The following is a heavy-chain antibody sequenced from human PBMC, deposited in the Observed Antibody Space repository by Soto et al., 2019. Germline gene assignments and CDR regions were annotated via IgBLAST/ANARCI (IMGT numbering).Heavy chain of an antibody. J-gene: IGHJ4*02. Sequence: GGSLRLSCAASGFTFDDYAMHWVRQAPGKGLEWVSGISWNSGSIGYADSVKGRFTISRDNAKNSLYLQMNSLRAEDTALYYCAKETSSSFFDYWGQGTLVTVSS. CDR2: ISWNSGSI. V-gene: IGHV3-9*01. CDR1: GFTFDDYA. CDR3: AKETSSSFFDY. D-gene: IGHD6-6*01.